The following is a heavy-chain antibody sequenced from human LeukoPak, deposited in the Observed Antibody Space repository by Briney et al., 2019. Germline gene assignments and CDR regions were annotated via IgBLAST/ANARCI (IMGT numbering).Heavy chain of an antibody. CDR3: ARISSSWFSPDAFDI. CDR2: INPNSGGT. Sequence: GASVKVSCKASGYTFTGYYMHWVRQAPGQGLEWMGWINPNSGGTNYAQKFQGRVTMTRDTSISTAYMELSRLRSDDTAVYYCARISSSWFSPDAFDIWGQGTMVTVSS. V-gene: IGHV1-2*02. J-gene: IGHJ3*02. CDR1: GYTFTGYY. D-gene: IGHD6-13*01.